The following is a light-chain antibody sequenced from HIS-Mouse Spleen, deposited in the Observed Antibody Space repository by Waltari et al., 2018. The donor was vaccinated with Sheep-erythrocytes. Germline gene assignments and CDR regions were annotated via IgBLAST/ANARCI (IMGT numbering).Light chain of an antibody. Sequence: SYELTQPPSVSVSPGQTASIPCPGDKVGDKYACWYHQKPGQSPVLVIYQDSKRPSGIPERFSGSNSGNTATLTISGTQAMDEADYYCQAWDSSTVVFGGGTKLTVL. CDR1: KVGDKY. V-gene: IGLV3-1*01. CDR3: QAWDSSTVV. CDR2: QDS. J-gene: IGLJ2*01.